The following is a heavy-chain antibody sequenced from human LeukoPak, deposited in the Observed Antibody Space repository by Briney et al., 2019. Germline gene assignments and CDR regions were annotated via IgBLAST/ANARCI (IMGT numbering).Heavy chain of an antibody. J-gene: IGHJ4*02. CDR3: ARRVDTTKGIAAAIDY. D-gene: IGHD6-13*01. Sequence: SETLSLTCAVYGGSFSGYYWSWIRQPPGKGLEWIGEINHSGSTNYNPSLKSRVTISVDTSKNQFSLKLSSVTAADTAVYYCARRVDTTKGIAAAIDYWGQGTLVTVSS. CDR1: GGSFSGYY. V-gene: IGHV4-34*01. CDR2: INHSGST.